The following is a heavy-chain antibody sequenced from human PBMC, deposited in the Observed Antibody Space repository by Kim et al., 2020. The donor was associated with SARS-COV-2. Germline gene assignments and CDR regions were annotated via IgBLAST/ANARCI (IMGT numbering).Heavy chain of an antibody. D-gene: IGHD1-1*01. CDR2: INDDGSET. V-gene: IGHV3-7*01. CDR1: GFTFTNNW. Sequence: GGSLRLSCAASGFTFTNNWMSWVRQAPGKGLEWVAKINDDGSETYYVNSVEGRFTISRDNAKNTLYLQMDSLRVDDTAIYYCARDRRYSLDYWGQGTRVTVSS. CDR3: ARDRRYSLDY. J-gene: IGHJ4*02.